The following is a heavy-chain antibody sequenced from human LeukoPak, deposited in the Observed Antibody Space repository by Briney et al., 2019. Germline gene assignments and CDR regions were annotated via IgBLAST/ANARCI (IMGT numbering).Heavy chain of an antibody. CDR3: ASLTGRYSSSSEWFDP. CDR1: GGSISSYH. Sequence: SETLSLTCTVSGGSISSYHWSWIRQPPGKGLEWIGCIYYRGSTNYNPSLKSRVTISVDTSKNQFSLKLSSVSAADTAVYYCASLTGRYSSSSEWFDPWGQGTLVTVSS. J-gene: IGHJ5*02. D-gene: IGHD6-6*01. V-gene: IGHV4-59*01. CDR2: IYYRGST.